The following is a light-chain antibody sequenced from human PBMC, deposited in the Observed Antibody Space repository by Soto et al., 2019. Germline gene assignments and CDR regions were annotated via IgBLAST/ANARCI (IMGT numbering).Light chain of an antibody. CDR2: AAS. CDR3: QQTYSTLSIT. J-gene: IGKJ5*01. Sequence: DIQMTQSPSSLSASVGDRVTITCRASESIARHLNWYQQKPGKAPKLLIYAASSLQNGVPSRFRGGGSGTDFTLTINNLQPEDFATYYCQQTYSTLSITLGQGTRLEMK. CDR1: ESIARH. V-gene: IGKV1-39*01.